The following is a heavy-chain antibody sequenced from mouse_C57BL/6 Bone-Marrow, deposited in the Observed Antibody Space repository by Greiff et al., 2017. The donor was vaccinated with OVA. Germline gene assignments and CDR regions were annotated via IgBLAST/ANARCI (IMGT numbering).Heavy chain of an antibody. J-gene: IGHJ4*01. D-gene: IGHD2-4*01. Sequence: QVHVKQPGAELVKPGASVKVSCKASGYTFTSYWMHWVKQRPGQGLEWIGRIHPSDSDTNYNQKFKGTATLTVDKSSITAYMQLSSLTSEDSAVDYCERDCYDNGYAMDYWGQGTSVTVSS. CDR2: IHPSDSDT. CDR1: GYTFTSYW. CDR3: ERDCYDNGYAMDY. V-gene: IGHV1-74*01.